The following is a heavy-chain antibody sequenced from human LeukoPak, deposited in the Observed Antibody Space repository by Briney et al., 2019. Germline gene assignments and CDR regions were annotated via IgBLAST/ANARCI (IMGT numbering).Heavy chain of an antibody. D-gene: IGHD3-9*01. CDR2: IYPGDSDT. Sequence: GESLKISCKGSGYSFTSYCIGWVRQMPGKGLEWMGIIYPGDSDTRYSPSFQGQVTISADKSISTAYLQWSSLKASDTAMYYCARHRYYDILTGLIFDYWGQGTLVTVSS. V-gene: IGHV5-51*01. CDR3: ARHRYYDILTGLIFDY. CDR1: GYSFTSYC. J-gene: IGHJ4*02.